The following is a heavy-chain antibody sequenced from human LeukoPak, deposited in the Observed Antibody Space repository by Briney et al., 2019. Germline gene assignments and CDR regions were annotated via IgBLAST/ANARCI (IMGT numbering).Heavy chain of an antibody. CDR1: GFTFSSYS. CDR3: ARDRDYYDSSGYFNY. J-gene: IGHJ4*02. V-gene: IGHV3-21*01. D-gene: IGHD3-22*01. Sequence: PGGSLRLSCAASGFTFSSYSMNWVRQAPGKGLEWVSSISSSSSYIYYADSVKGRFTISRDNAKNSLYLQMNSLGAEDTAVYYCARDRDYYDSSGYFNYWGQGTLVTVSS. CDR2: ISSSSSYI.